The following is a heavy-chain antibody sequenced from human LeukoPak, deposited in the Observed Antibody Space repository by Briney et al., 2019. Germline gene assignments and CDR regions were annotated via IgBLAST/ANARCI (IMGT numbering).Heavy chain of an antibody. V-gene: IGHV3-7*01. Sequence: PGGSLRLSCAASGFTFSSYWMSWVRQAPGKGLEWVANIKQDGSEKYYVDSVKGRFTISRDNAKNSLYLQMNSLRAEDTAVYYCAKKRKVAGTSADYFDYWGQGTLVTVSS. CDR3: AKKRKVAGTSADYFDY. CDR1: GFTFSSYW. J-gene: IGHJ4*02. CDR2: IKQDGSEK. D-gene: IGHD6-19*01.